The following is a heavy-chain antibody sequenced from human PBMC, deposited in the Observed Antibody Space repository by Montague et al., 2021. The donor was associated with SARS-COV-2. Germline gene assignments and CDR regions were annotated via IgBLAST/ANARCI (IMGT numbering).Heavy chain of an antibody. CDR2: IYSSGST. CDR1: GGSISSYY. D-gene: IGHD3-10*01. V-gene: IGHV4-4*07. Sequence: SETLSLTCTVSGGSISSYYWSWIRQPAGKGLGWIGRIYSSGSTNSNPSLKSRGTMTVDTSKNKFSLKLSSVTAADTALYYCARDRPGSEYYGSGTYTWGGYGMDVWGQGTTVTVSS. J-gene: IGHJ6*02. CDR3: ARDRPGSEYYGSGTYTWGGYGMDV.